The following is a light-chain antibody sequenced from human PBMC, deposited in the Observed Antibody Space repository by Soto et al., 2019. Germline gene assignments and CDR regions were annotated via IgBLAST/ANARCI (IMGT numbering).Light chain of an antibody. CDR3: SSYTTSSTRV. Sequence: QSALTQPPSASGSPGQSVAISCTGTSSDVGGYNYVSWYQQHPGKAPKLMIYEVTNRPSGVSNRFSGSKSGNTASLTISGLQAEDEADYYCSSYTTSSTRVFGPGTKLTVL. CDR2: EVT. CDR1: SSDVGGYNY. V-gene: IGLV2-14*01. J-gene: IGLJ1*01.